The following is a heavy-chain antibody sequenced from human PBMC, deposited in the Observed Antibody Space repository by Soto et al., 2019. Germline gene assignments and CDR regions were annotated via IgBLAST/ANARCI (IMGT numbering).Heavy chain of an antibody. Sequence: PSETVSLTCTVSVRCVRSDRYYWRWIRQPPGKGLEWMWYVYYSGSTNYNPSLKSRATISIDTFNDQFSLKFTSLTAADTAVYYCVRASSLDDPSYSGLDVRGQGNTVPVYS. V-gene: IGHV4-61*01. CDR2: VYYSGST. J-gene: IGHJ6*02. D-gene: IGHD1-1*01. CDR3: VRASSLDDPSYSGLDV. CDR1: VRCVRSDRYY.